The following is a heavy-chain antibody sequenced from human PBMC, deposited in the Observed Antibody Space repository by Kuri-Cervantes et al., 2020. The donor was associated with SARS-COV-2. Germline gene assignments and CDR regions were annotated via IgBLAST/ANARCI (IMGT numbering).Heavy chain of an antibody. CDR1: GFTFSSYG. D-gene: IGHD3-16*01. Sequence: GESLKISCAASGFTFSSYGMHWVRQAPGKGLEWVAVIWYDGSNKYYADSVKGRFTISRDNSKNTLYLQMNSLRAEDTAVYYCAKVGGHREYFQNWGQGTLVPSPQ. V-gene: IGHV3-33*06. CDR2: IWYDGSNK. J-gene: IGHJ1*01. CDR3: AKVGGHREYFQN.